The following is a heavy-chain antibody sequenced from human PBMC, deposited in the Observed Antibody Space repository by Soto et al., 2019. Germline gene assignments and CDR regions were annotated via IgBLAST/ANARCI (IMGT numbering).Heavy chain of an antibody. CDR3: AKEGVHGDILTGPSYYFDY. CDR1: GFTFSSYA. J-gene: IGHJ4*02. CDR2: ISGSGGST. D-gene: IGHD3-9*01. Sequence: PGGSLRLSCAASGFTFSSYAMSWVRQAPGKGLEWVSAISGSGGSTYYADSVKGRFTISRDNSKNTLYLQMNSLRAEDTAVYYCAKEGVHGDILTGPSYYFDYWGQGTLVTVSS. V-gene: IGHV3-23*01.